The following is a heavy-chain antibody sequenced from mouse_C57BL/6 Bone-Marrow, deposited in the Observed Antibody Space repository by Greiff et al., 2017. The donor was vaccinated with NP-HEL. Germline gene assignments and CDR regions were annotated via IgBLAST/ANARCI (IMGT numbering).Heavy chain of an antibody. J-gene: IGHJ4*01. V-gene: IGHV1-19*01. Sequence: EVQLQQSGPVLVKPGASVKMSCKASGYTFTDYYMNWVKQSHGKSLEWIGVINPYNGGTSYNQKFKGKATLTVDKSSSTAYMELNSLTSEDSAVYYCEVRDYAMDYWGQGTSVTVSS. CDR1: GYTFTDYY. CDR2: INPYNGGT. CDR3: EVRDYAMDY. D-gene: IGHD1-1*01.